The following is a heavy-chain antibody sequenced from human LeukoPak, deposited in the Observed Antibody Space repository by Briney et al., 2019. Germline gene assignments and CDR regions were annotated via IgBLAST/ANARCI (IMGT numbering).Heavy chain of an antibody. Sequence: GASVKVSCKTSGYTFTVQYLHWVRQAPGQGLEWMGWINPNSGGTKSAQKVQGRGIMTMDRSISTASMELRSLRSDDTAVYYCARGRHLPLGELFPFAEFFQPWGQGTLVTVFS. CDR2: INPNSGGT. J-gene: IGHJ1*01. CDR3: ARGRHLPLGELFPFAEFFQP. CDR1: GYTFTVQY. V-gene: IGHV1-2*02. D-gene: IGHD3-16*01.